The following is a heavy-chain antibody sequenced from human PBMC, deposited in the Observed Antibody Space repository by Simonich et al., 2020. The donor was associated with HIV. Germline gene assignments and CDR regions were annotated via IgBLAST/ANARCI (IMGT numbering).Heavy chain of an antibody. J-gene: IGHJ3*02. D-gene: IGHD1-26*01. Sequence: QVQLVQSGAEVKKPGASVKVSCKASGYTFTDYNIHWVRQAPGQGLEWMGRVNPNRGGTDYQQKFQGRVTMTRDKSITTAYMERSRLRSDDTAFYYCATHGPGSYSSALDIWGQGTMVTVSS. CDR3: ATHGPGSYSSALDI. CDR1: GYTFTDYN. V-gene: IGHV1-2*06. CDR2: VNPNRGGT.